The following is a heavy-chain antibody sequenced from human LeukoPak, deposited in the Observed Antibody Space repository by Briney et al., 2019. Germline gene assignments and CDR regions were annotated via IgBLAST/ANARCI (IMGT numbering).Heavy chain of an antibody. D-gene: IGHD2-2*01. CDR2: IVVGSGNT. Sequence: SVKVSCKASGFTFTSSAVQWVRQARGQRLEWIGWIVVGSGNTNYAQKFQERVTITRDMSTGTAYMELSSLRSEDTAVYYCARVVVVPAAIGGLLESGDPWFDPWGQGTLVTVSS. CDR3: ARVVVVPAAIGGLLESGDPWFDP. J-gene: IGHJ5*02. CDR1: GFTFTSSA. V-gene: IGHV1-58*01.